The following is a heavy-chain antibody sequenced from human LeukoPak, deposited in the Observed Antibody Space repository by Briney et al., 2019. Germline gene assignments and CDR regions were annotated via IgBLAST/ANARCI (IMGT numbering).Heavy chain of an antibody. CDR3: ARDGDIVVVPAYYMDV. CDR2: ISSSGSTI. D-gene: IGHD2-2*01. V-gene: IGHV3-11*04. CDR1: GFTFSDYY. J-gene: IGHJ6*03. Sequence: GRSLRLSCAASGFTFSDYYMSWIRQAPGKGLEWVSYISSSGSTIYYADSVKGRFTISRDNAKNSLYLQMNSLRAEDTAVYYCARDGDIVVVPAYYMDVWGKGTTVTVSS.